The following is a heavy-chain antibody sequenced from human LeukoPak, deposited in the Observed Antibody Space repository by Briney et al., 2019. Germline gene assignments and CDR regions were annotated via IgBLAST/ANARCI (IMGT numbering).Heavy chain of an antibody. CDR1: GFTFSSFG. J-gene: IGHJ4*02. CDR2: ISGSGVST. D-gene: IGHD5-18*01. V-gene: IGHV3-23*01. CDR3: ATYRQIQVPFEF. Sequence: QSGGTLRLSCAASGFTFSSFGMSWVRQAPGKGLEWVSAISGSGVSTYYADSVKGRFTISRDNSKNSLYLQMNSLRAEDTATYYCATYRQIQVPFEFWGQGTLVTVSS.